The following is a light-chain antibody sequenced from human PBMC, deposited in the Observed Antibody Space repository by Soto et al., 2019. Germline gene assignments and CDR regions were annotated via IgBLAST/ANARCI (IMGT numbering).Light chain of an antibody. J-gene: IGLJ1*01. V-gene: IGLV2-23*02. Sequence: QSALTQPASVSGSPGQSITISCTGSSSDVGSYTLVSWYQQHPGKVPKLMIYEVSKRPSGVSVRFSGSRSGNTASLTISGLQAEDEADYFCWSYAGSFTYVFGTGTNVTVL. CDR1: SSDVGSYTL. CDR3: WSYAGSFTYV. CDR2: EVS.